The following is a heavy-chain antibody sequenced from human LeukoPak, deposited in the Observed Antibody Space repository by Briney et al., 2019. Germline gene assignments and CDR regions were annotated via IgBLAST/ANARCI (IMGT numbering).Heavy chain of an antibody. CDR3: ARLPFQDIAAAGMVDY. Sequence: PGGSLRLSCAASGFTSSSYSMNWVRQAPGKGLEWVSSISSSSSYIYYADSVKGRFTISRDNAKNSLYLQMNSLRAEDTAVYYCARLPFQDIAAAGMVDYWGQGTLVTVSS. J-gene: IGHJ4*02. D-gene: IGHD6-13*01. CDR2: ISSSSSYI. CDR1: GFTSSSYS. V-gene: IGHV3-21*01.